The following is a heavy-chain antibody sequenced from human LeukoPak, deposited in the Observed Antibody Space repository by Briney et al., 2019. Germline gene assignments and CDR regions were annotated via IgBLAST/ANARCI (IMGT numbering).Heavy chain of an antibody. Sequence: GGSLRLSCAASEVTVTSNYMSWVRQAPGKGLQWVSVIYPGGDIYYADSVKGRFIISRDNSKNTLSLQMNSLKTEDTAVYYCAKDSEDTAMVPYNWGQGTLVTVSS. CDR3: AKDSEDTAMVPYN. CDR2: IYPGGDI. J-gene: IGHJ4*02. CDR1: EVTVTSNY. D-gene: IGHD5-18*01. V-gene: IGHV3-53*01.